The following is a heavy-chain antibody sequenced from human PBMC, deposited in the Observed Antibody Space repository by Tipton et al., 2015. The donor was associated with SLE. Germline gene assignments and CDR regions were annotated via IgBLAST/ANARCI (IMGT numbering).Heavy chain of an antibody. V-gene: IGHV4-39*07. CDR2: THYSGST. Sequence: TLSLTCTVSGGSIGSSSYYWGWIRQPPGKGLEWIGTTHYSGSTFYNPSLESRVIISVDTSKNQFSLRLISVTAADTAVYYCARGCSSSTCEPFYFFGMDVWGQGTTVTVSS. CDR3: ARGCSSSTCEPFYFFGMDV. D-gene: IGHD2-2*01. CDR1: GGSIGSSSYY. J-gene: IGHJ6*02.